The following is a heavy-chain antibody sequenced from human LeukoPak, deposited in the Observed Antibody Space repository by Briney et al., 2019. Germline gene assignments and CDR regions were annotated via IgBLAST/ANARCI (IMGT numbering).Heavy chain of an antibody. CDR2: IRSKAYGGTT. J-gene: IGHJ4*02. Sequence: GGSLRFSCTASGFTFGDYAKSWVRQAPGKGLEWVGFIRSKAYGGTTEYAASVKGRFTISRDDSKSIAYLQMNSLKTEDTAVYYCTRVRSGLLWFGEPKYYFDYWGQGTLVTVSS. V-gene: IGHV3-49*04. D-gene: IGHD3-10*01. CDR3: TRVRSGLLWFGEPKYYFDY. CDR1: GFTFGDYA.